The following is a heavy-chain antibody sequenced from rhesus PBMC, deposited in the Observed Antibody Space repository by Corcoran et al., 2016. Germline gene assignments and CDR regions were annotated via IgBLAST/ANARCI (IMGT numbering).Heavy chain of an antibody. CDR2: VRGGAREC. Sequence: QVQLQESGPALVKPSETLSLSCTVSGSSLNRCYYWNSIRKQPWKGLEWIGSVRGGARECLHIPSFKSRVTESEDRSKNQISLTLNSETAADAAIYFCAKEGKNWHYGLDSWGQGVVVTVSS. D-gene: IGHD1-26*01. V-gene: IGHV4S14*01. CDR1: GSSLNRCYY. CDR3: AKEGKNWHYGLDS. J-gene: IGHJ6*01.